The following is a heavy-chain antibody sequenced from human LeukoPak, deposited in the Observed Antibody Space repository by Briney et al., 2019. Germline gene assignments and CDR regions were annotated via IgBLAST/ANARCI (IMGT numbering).Heavy chain of an antibody. D-gene: IGHD1-26*01. CDR2: IWYDGSNK. V-gene: IGHV3-33*01. J-gene: IGHJ3*02. Sequence: GGSLRLPCAASGFTFSSYGMHWVRQAPGKGLEWVAVIWYDGSNKYYADSVKGRFTISRDNSKNTLYLQMNSLRAEDTAVYYCARGAGIVGATADAFDIWGQGTMVTVSS. CDR1: GFTFSSYG. CDR3: ARGAGIVGATADAFDI.